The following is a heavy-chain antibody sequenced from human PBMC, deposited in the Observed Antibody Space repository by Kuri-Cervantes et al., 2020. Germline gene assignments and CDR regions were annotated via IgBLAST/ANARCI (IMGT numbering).Heavy chain of an antibody. CDR2: IKSKTDGWTT. Sequence: GGSLRLSCAASGFTFSNAWMSWVRQPPGRGLEWVGLIKSKTDGWTTDYAAPVKGRFTISRGESKNTLYLQMNRLNTEDTAVYYCTTEREVTSLDYWGQGTLVTVSS. CDR3: TTEREVTSLDY. V-gene: IGHV3-15*01. J-gene: IGHJ4*02. D-gene: IGHD4-17*01. CDR1: GFTFSNAW.